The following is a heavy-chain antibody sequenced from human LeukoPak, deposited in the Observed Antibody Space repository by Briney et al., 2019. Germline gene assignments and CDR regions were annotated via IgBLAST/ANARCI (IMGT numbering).Heavy chain of an antibody. J-gene: IGHJ4*02. CDR2: IYTSGST. V-gene: IGHV4-4*09. CDR3: ARHKGSSSWYGYFDY. Sequence: SETLSLTCTVSGGSISSYYWSWIRQPPGHGLEWIGYIYTSGSTNYNPSLKSRVTISVDTSKNLFSLKLSSVTAADTAVYYCARHKGSSSWYGYFDYWGQGTLVTVSS. CDR1: GGSISSYY. D-gene: IGHD6-13*01.